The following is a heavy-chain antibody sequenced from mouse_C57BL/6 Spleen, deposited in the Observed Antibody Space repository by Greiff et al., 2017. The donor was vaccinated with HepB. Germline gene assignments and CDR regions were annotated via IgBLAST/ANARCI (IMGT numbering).Heavy chain of an antibody. J-gene: IGHJ1*03. CDR3: AREVVYYWYFDV. D-gene: IGHD1-1*01. Sequence: QVQLQQPGAELVRPGSSVKLSCKASGYTFTSYWMHWVKQRPIQGLEWIGNIDPSDSETHYNQKFKDKATLTVDKSSSTAYMQLSSLTSEDSAVYYCAREVVYYWYFDVWGTGTTVTVSS. V-gene: IGHV1-52*01. CDR2: IDPSDSET. CDR1: GYTFTSYW.